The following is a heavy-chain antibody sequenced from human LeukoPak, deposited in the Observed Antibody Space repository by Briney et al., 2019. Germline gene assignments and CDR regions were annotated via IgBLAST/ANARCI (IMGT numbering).Heavy chain of an antibody. D-gene: IGHD2-21*01. Sequence: SETLSLTCTVSGGSISSSSYYWGWIRQPPGKGLEWIGSIYYSGSTYYNPSLKSRVTISVDTSKNQFSLKLSSVTAADTAVYYCARHQGEVPHEYYFDYWGQGTLVTVSS. CDR2: IYYSGST. CDR3: ARHQGEVPHEYYFDY. J-gene: IGHJ4*02. V-gene: IGHV4-39*01. CDR1: GGSISSSSYY.